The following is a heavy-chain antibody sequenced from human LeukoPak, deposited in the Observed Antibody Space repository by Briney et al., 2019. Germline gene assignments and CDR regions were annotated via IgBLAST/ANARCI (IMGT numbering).Heavy chain of an antibody. CDR3: ARDRDFDCSGGSCYYYYGMDV. CDR2: IYYSGST. Sequence: PSETLFLTCTVSGGSISSYYWSWIRQPPGKGLEWIGYIYYSGSTNYNPSLKSRVTISVDTSKNQFSLKLSSVTAADTAVYYCARDRDFDCSGGSCYYYYGMDVWGQGTTVTVSS. CDR1: GGSISSYY. D-gene: IGHD2-15*01. J-gene: IGHJ6*02. V-gene: IGHV4-59*01.